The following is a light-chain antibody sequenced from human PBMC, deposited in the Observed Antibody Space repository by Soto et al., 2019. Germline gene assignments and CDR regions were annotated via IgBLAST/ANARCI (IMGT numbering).Light chain of an antibody. CDR1: SSDVGSYNL. Sequence: QSVLTQPASVSGSPGQSITISCTGTSSDVGSYNLVSWYQQHPGKAPKLMIYEGSKRPSGVSNRFSGSKSGNTASLTISGLQAEDEADYYFCSYAGSFYVFGTGTKVTVL. CDR2: EGS. CDR3: CSYAGSFYV. V-gene: IGLV2-23*01. J-gene: IGLJ1*01.